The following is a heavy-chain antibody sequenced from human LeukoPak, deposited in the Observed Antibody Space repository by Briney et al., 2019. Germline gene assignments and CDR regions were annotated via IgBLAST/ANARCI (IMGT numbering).Heavy chain of an antibody. Sequence: PGGSLRVSCAASGFTFSSYAMSWVRQAPGKGLEWVSAISGSGGSTYYADSVKGRFTISRDNSKNTLYLQMNSLRAEDTAVYYCAKDQNYYDSSGISDYWGQGTLVTVSS. J-gene: IGHJ4*02. V-gene: IGHV3-23*01. D-gene: IGHD3-22*01. CDR2: ISGSGGST. CDR1: GFTFSSYA. CDR3: AKDQNYYDSSGISDY.